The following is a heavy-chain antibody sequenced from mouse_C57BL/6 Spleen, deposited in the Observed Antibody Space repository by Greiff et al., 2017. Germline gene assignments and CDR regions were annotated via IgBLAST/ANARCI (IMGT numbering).Heavy chain of an antibody. V-gene: IGHV2-3*01. CDR2: IRGDGST. CDR1: GFSLTSYG. Sequence: VLLQQSGPGLVAPSQSLSLTCTVPGFSLTSYGVSWVRQPPGKGLEWLGVIRGDGSTNYHSALISRLCISNDNSKRQVFLQLNSLQTDDTTTCYYSKEDSSDYIDYWGQGTTLTVSS. CDR3: SKEDSSDYIDY. J-gene: IGHJ2*01. D-gene: IGHD3-2*02.